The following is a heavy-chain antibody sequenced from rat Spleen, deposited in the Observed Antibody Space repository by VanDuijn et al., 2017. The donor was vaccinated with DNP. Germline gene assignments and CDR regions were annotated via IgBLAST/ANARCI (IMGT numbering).Heavy chain of an antibody. CDR3: ATDRY. CDR1: GFTFSAYY. CDR2: IIYDDSGT. J-gene: IGHJ2*01. Sequence: EVQLVESGGGLVQPGRSLKLSCAASGFTFSAYYMAWVRQAPAKGLEWVATIIYDDSGTYYRDSVKGRFTISRDNAKSTLYLQMDSLRSEDTATYYCATDRYWGQGVMVTVSS. V-gene: IGHV5S10*01.